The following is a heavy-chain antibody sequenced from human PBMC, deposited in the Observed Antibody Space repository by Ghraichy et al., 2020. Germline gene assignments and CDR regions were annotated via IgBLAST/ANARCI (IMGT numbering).Heavy chain of an antibody. J-gene: IGHJ3*02. D-gene: IGHD1-14*01. CDR1: GGSISSYY. CDR2: IYYSGST. CDR3: ARASGIYAFDI. V-gene: IGHV4-59*01. Sequence: QTLSLTCTVSGGSISSYYWSWIRQPPGKGLEWIGYIYYSGSTNYNPSLKSRVTISVDTSKNQFSLKLSSVTAADTAVYYCARASGIYAFDIWDQGTMVTVSS.